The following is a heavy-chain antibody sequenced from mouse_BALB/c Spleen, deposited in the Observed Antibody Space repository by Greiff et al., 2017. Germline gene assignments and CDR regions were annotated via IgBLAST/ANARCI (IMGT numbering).Heavy chain of an antibody. CDR2: ISYDGSN. CDR1: GYSITSGYY. Sequence: VQLQQSGPGLVKPSQSLSLTCSVTGYSITSGYYWNWIRQFPGNKLEWMGYISYDGSNNYNPSLKNRISITRDTSKNQFFLKLNSVTTEDTATYYCAREGPIYDGYYDYWGQGTTLTVSS. D-gene: IGHD2-3*01. V-gene: IGHV3-6*02. CDR3: AREGPIYDGYYDY. J-gene: IGHJ2*01.